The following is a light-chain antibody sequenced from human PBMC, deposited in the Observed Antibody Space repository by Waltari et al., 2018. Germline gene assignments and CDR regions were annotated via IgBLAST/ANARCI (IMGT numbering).Light chain of an antibody. V-gene: IGLV2-8*01. Sequence: QAALTQPPSMSGSPGQSVTISCTGTNSDIGSSNRVSWYQQHPGKVPKLMIDEVSQRPSGVSVRFSGSKSGNTASLTISGLQAEDEADYYCSSYTGSNTLVFGGGTRLTVL. J-gene: IGLJ2*01. CDR2: EVS. CDR1: NSDIGSSNR. CDR3: SSYTGSNTLV.